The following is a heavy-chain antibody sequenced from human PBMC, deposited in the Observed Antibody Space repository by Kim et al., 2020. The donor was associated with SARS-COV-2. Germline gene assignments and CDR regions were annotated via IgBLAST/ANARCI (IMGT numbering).Heavy chain of an antibody. CDR1: GFTFNAWP. D-gene: IGHD2-21*02. V-gene: IGHV3-64D*06. CDR3: VKETEGFDV. Sequence: GGSLRLSCSASGFTFNAWPMHWVRQAPGKGLEFASGISPNGNSPYYADSVKGRFTITRDNSKNMLYLQLSSLRTEDTAVYYCVKETEGFDVWGQGTMITVSS. CDR2: ISPNGNSP. J-gene: IGHJ3*01.